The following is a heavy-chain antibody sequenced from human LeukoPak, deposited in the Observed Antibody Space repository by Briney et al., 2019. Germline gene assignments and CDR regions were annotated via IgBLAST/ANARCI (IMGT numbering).Heavy chain of an antibody. J-gene: IGHJ5*02. V-gene: IGHV4-34*01. Sequence: PSETLSLTCAVYGGSFSGYYWSWIRQPPGKGLEWIGEINHSGSTNYNPSLKSRVTISVDTSKNQFSLKLSSVTAADTAVYYCARDRGRLELHWFDPWGQGTLVTVSS. CDR1: GGSFSGYY. CDR3: ARDRGRLELHWFDP. CDR2: INHSGST. D-gene: IGHD1-7*01.